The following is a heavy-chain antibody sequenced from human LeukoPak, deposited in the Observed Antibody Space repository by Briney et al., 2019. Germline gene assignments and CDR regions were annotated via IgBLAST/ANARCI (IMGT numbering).Heavy chain of an antibody. J-gene: IGHJ3*02. D-gene: IGHD3-10*02. CDR2: MTRSSTI. CDR3: ARAQTMFWEFDGFDI. Sequence: GGSLRLSCAASGFSFSSYSMNWVRQAPGKGLEWVATMTRSSTIYYADSVKGRFTISRDNTKNSVYLQMNSLRDEDTAVYSCARAQTMFWEFDGFDIWGRGTKVTVSS. V-gene: IGHV3-69-1*01. CDR1: GFSFSSYS.